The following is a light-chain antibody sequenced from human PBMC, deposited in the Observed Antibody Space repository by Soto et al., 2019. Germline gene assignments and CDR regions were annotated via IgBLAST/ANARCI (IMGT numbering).Light chain of an antibody. CDR3: QQYYSTFWT. V-gene: IGKV4-1*01. Sequence: DIVMTQSPDFLAVSLGERATINCKSSQSVLYSSNNKNYLAWYQQRPGQPPKLLIYWASTRESGVPDRFSGSGSGTDFTLTISSLQAEDVAVYYCQQYYSTFWTFGQGTKVEIK. CDR2: WAS. J-gene: IGKJ1*01. CDR1: QSVLYSSNNKNY.